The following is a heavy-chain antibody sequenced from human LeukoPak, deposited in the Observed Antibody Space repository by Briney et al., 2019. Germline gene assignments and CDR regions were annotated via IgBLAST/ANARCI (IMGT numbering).Heavy chain of an antibody. Sequence: PSETLSLTCSVSGGSITTSFYCNWIRQPPGQGLEWIGSTHYSGSNSYNPSLSGRVSMSVDTSRHQCFLRLTSVTAADTAVYYCTRRDSPTKWFDPWGQGTLVTVSS. J-gene: IGHJ5*02. CDR3: TRRDSPTKWFDP. CDR2: THYSGSN. D-gene: IGHD5-18*01. CDR1: GGSITTSFY. V-gene: IGHV4-39*01.